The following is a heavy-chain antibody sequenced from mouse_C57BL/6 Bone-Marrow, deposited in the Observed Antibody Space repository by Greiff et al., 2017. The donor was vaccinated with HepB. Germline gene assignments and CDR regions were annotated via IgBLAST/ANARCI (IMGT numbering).Heavy chain of an antibody. CDR3: ARLNYSKEGDY. D-gene: IGHD2-5*01. CDR1: GYAFTNYL. V-gene: IGHV1-54*01. CDR2: INPGSGGT. J-gene: IGHJ2*01. Sequence: QVQLQQSGAELVRPGTSVKVSCKGSGYAFTNYLIEWVKQRPGQGLEWIGVINPGSGGTNYNEKFKGKATLTADKSSSTAYMQLSSLTSEDSAVYFCARLNYSKEGDYWGQGTTLTVSS.